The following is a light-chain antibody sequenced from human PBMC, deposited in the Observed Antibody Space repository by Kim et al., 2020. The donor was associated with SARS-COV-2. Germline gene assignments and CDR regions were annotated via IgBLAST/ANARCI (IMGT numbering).Light chain of an antibody. CDR2: GKN. CDR1: SLRSYY. J-gene: IGLJ2*01. CDR3: NSRDSNDNVV. V-gene: IGLV3-19*01. Sequence: VALRQTGRITCQGDSLRSYYAPWYQQKPGQAPIVVIYGKNNRPSGIPDRFSGSSSGNTASLTITGTQAGDEADYYCNSRDSNDNVVFGGGTKLTVL.